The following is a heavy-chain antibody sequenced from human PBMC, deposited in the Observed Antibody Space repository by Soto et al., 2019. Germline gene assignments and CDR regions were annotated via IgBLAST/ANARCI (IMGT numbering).Heavy chain of an antibody. CDR1: GGSISSSSYY. CDR3: ARPMAEIYSGYDYYFDY. J-gene: IGHJ4*02. D-gene: IGHD5-12*01. CDR2: IYYSGST. Sequence: SETLSLTCTVSGGSISSSSYYWGWIRQPPGKGLEWIGSIYYSGSTYYNPSLKSRVTISVDTSKNQFSLKLSSVTAADTAVYYCARPMAEIYSGYDYYFDYWGQETLLTISS. V-gene: IGHV4-39*01.